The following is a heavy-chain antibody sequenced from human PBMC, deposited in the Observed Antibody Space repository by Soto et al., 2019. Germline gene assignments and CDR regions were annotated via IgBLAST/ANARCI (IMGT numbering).Heavy chain of an antibody. CDR1: GFTFSDYY. V-gene: IGHV3-72*01. CDR2: SRDKANSHTT. CDR3: ARASRGGLQSDVVDV. D-gene: IGHD5-18*01. Sequence: EVQLVESGGGLVQPGGSLRLSCAASGFTFSDYYMDWVRQAPGKGLEWVGRSRDKANSHTTEYAASVKGRFTISRDDSRNSLDLQMDSLKTEDAAVYYCARASRGGLQSDVVDVWGQGTVVTVSS. J-gene: IGHJ3*01.